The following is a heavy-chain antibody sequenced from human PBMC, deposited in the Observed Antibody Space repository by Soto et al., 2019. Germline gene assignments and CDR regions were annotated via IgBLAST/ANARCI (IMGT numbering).Heavy chain of an antibody. CDR1: GFTFSSYA. CDR3: AKVKVPAASPYSNYGADFDYYYYYGMDV. J-gene: IGHJ6*02. Sequence: GGSLRLSCAASGFTFSSYAMSWVRQAPGKGLEWVSAISGSGGSTYYADSVKGRFTISRDNSKNTLYLQMNSLRAEDTAVYYCAKVKVPAASPYSNYGADFDYYYYYGMDVWGQGTTVTVSS. V-gene: IGHV3-23*01. D-gene: IGHD4-4*01. CDR2: ISGSGGST.